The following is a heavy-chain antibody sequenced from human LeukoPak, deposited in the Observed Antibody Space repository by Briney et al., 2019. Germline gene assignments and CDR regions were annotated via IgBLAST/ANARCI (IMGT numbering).Heavy chain of an antibody. Sequence: ASVKVSCKASGYTLTDYYMHWVRQAPGQGLEWMGWISPKNGGTDYAQKFRGRVTMTRDTSVNTAYMELASLRSDDTAVYFCARRTTVTSGFAYWGQGTLVTVSS. V-gene: IGHV1-2*02. CDR1: GYTLTDYY. J-gene: IGHJ4*02. CDR2: ISPKNGGT. D-gene: IGHD4-17*01. CDR3: ARRTTVTSGFAY.